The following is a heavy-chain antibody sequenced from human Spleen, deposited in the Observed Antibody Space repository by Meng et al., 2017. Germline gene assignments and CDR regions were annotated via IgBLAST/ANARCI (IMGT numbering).Heavy chain of an antibody. J-gene: IGHJ2*01. CDR1: GGSFSGYY. Sequence: HVQLPQWGAGLLKPSETLALTCAVYGGSFSGYYWSWIRQPPGKGLEWIGEINHSGSTNYNPSLKSRVTISVDTSKNQFSLKLSSVTAADTAVYYCVFDSSGDWYFDLWGRGTLVTVSS. CDR2: INHSGST. CDR3: VFDSSGDWYFDL. D-gene: IGHD3-22*01. V-gene: IGHV4-34*01.